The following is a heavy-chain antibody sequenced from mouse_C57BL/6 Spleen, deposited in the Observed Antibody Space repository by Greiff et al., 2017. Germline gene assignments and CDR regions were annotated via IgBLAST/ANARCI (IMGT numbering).Heavy chain of an antibody. J-gene: IGHJ2*01. CDR1: GYAFSSSW. V-gene: IGHV1-82*01. CDR3: ARSRITTVGVDD. D-gene: IGHD1-1*01. CDR2: IYPGDGDN. Sequence: QVQLQQSGPELVKPGASVQISCKASGYAFSSSWMNWVKQRPGKGLEWIGRIYPGDGDNNYNGKFKGQATLTEDKSSRTAYMQINSLTSEDSAVYVCARSRITTVGVDDGGQGTTLKVSA.